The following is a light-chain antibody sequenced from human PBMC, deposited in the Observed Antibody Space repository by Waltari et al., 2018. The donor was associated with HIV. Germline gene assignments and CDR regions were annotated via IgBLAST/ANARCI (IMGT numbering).Light chain of an antibody. CDR1: SSNIGTSNY. CDR2: EVT. J-gene: IGLJ3*02. Sequence: QSALTQPASASGSPGPSITISCTGSSSNIGTSNYVSWYLQRPGKAPQFIIYEVTNRPSGVSDRFSGSKSGNTASLTISRLQPEDEAVYFCNSFTNSGTLEFGGGTKLTVL. CDR3: NSFTNSGTLE. V-gene: IGLV2-14*01.